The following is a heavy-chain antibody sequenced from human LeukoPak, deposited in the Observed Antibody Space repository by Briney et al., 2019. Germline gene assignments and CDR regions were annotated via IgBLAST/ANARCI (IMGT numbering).Heavy chain of an antibody. CDR3: ARDTYSSGWYDH. J-gene: IGHJ5*02. V-gene: IGHV3-30*04. CDR2: ISYDGSNK. D-gene: IGHD6-19*01. CDR1: GFTFSSYA. Sequence: GGSLRLSCAASGFTFSSYAMHWVRQAPGKGLEWVAVISYDGSNKHYADSVKGRFTISRDNSKNTLYLQMNSLRAEDTAVYYCARDTYSSGWYDHWGQGTLVTVSS.